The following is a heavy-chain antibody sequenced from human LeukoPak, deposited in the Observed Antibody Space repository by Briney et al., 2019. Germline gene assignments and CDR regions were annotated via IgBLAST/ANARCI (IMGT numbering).Heavy chain of an antibody. CDR3: ARGRWLIDY. Sequence: SETLSLTCAVYGGSFSGYYWSWIRQPPGKGLEWIGEINHSGSTNYNPSLKSRVTISVDTSKNQFSLKLSSVTAADTAVYYCARGRWLIDYWGQGTLVTVSS. V-gene: IGHV4-34*01. CDR1: GGSFSGYY. CDR2: INHSGST. D-gene: IGHD5-12*01. J-gene: IGHJ4*02.